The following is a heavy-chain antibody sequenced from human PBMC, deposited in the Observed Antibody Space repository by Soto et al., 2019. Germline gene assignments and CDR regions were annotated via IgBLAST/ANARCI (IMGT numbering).Heavy chain of an antibody. J-gene: IGHJ4*02. D-gene: IGHD6-13*01. CDR1: GYTFTKNA. CDR2: INTGNGDT. Sequence: ASVKVSCKASGYTFTKNAIHWVRQAPGQRLEWMGWINTGNGDTKYSQKFQDRVTITRDTSASTAYMEVSSLRSEDTAVYFCARDAIYSSNYLSYFDFWGRGTLVTVSS. CDR3: ARDAIYSSNYLSYFDF. V-gene: IGHV1-3*04.